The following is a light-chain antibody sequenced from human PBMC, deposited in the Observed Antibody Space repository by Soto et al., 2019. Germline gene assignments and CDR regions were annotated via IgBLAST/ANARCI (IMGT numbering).Light chain of an antibody. CDR3: QQYSRSLPFT. CDR1: QTVTDRN. J-gene: IGKJ3*01. CDR2: GAS. Sequence: EIVLTQSPGTLSLSPGERATLSCRASQTVTDRNLAWYQQKPGQAPRLLIFGASSRATGIPDRFSGSGSGTDFTLTISRLEPEDFAVYYCQQYSRSLPFTFGPGTKVIS. V-gene: IGKV3-20*01.